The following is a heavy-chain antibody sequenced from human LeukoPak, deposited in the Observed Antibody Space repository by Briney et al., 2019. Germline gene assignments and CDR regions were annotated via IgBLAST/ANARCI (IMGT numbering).Heavy chain of an antibody. D-gene: IGHD3-3*01. CDR1: GGSFSGYY. Sequence: WETLSLTCAVYGGSFSGYYWSWIRQPPGKGLEWIGEINHSGSTNYNPSLKSRVTISVDTSKNQFSLKLSSVTAADTAVYYCARGRGYDFWSGYSGHYFDYWGQGTLVTVSS. J-gene: IGHJ4*02. CDR3: ARGRGYDFWSGYSGHYFDY. CDR2: INHSGST. V-gene: IGHV4-34*01.